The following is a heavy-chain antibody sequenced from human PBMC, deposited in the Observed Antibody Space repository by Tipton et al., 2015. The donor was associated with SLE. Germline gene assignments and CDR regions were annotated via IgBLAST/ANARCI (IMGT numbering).Heavy chain of an antibody. Sequence: TLSLTCTVSGGSISSSSYYWGWIRQPPGKGLEWIGSIYYSGSTNYNPSLKSRVTISVDKSKNQFSLKLSSVTAADTAVYYCARVLGGSGSLSDYWGQGTLVTVSS. CDR1: GGSISSSSYY. CDR2: IYYSGST. CDR3: ARVLGGSGSLSDY. V-gene: IGHV4-39*07. J-gene: IGHJ4*02. D-gene: IGHD3-10*01.